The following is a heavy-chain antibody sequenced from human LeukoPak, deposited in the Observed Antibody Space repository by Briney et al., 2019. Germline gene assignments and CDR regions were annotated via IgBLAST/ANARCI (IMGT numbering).Heavy chain of an antibody. J-gene: IGHJ4*02. CDR1: GFTFSDYY. D-gene: IGHD2-2*01. CDR3: ARLFGHCSSSTCYLDY. V-gene: IGHV3-11*04. CDR2: ISSSGSTI. Sequence: GGSLRLSCAASGFTFSDYYMSWIRQAPGKGLEWVSYISSSGSTIYYADSVKGRFAISRDNAKNSLFLQMNSLRAEDTAVYYCARLFGHCSSSTCYLDYWGQGTLVTVSS.